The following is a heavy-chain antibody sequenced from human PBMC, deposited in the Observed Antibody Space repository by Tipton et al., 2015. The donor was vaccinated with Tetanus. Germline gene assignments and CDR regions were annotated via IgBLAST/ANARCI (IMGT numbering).Heavy chain of an antibody. CDR1: GGSFSGYY. Sequence: TLSLTCAVYGGSFSGYYWSWIRQPPGKGLEWIGEINHSGSTNYNPSLKSRVTISVDTSKNRFSLKLSSVTAADTAVYYCARGLLVVVPAARGRYNWFDPWGQGTLGTVSS. J-gene: IGHJ5*02. CDR3: ARGLLVVVPAARGRYNWFDP. CDR2: INHSGST. D-gene: IGHD2-2*01. V-gene: IGHV4-34*01.